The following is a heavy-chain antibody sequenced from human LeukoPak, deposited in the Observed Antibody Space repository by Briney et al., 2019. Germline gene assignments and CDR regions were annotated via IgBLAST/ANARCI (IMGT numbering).Heavy chain of an antibody. J-gene: IGHJ4*02. V-gene: IGHV3-7*01. CDR2: IKQDGSEK. CDR3: ARVVETDYYDSSGYLDY. D-gene: IGHD3-22*01. CDR1: GFTFSSDW. Sequence: GGSLRLSCAASGFTFSSDWMSWVRQAPGKGLEWVANIKQDGSEKYYVDSVKGRFTISRDNAKNSLYLQMNSLRAEDTAVYYCARVVETDYYDSSGYLDYWGQGTLVTVSS.